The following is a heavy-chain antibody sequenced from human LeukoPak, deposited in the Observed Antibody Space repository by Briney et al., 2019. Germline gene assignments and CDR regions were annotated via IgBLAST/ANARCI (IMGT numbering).Heavy chain of an antibody. CDR3: ATRYYYDSSVYWYFDL. CDR2: IYSSGTT. Sequence: SGTLSLTCTVSGGSITSYYWSWLRQPAGKGLEWIGRIYSSGTTNYNPSLKSRVTTSVDTSKNQFSLKLTSVTAADTAVYYCATRYYYDSSVYWYFDLWGRGTLVTVSS. V-gene: IGHV4-4*07. J-gene: IGHJ2*01. CDR1: GGSITSYY. D-gene: IGHD3-22*01.